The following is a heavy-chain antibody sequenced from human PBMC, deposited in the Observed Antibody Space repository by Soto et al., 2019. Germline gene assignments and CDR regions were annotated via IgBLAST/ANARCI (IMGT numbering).Heavy chain of an antibody. Sequence: SETLSLTCTVSGGSVSGGSYYWSWIRQPPGKGLEWIGYIYYSGSTNYNPSLKSRVTISVDTSKNQFSLKLSSVTAADTAVYYCARDRAYYDFWSGYYTSYGMDVWGQGTTVTVSS. D-gene: IGHD3-3*01. V-gene: IGHV4-61*01. CDR1: GGSVSGGSYY. CDR2: IYYSGST. J-gene: IGHJ6*02. CDR3: ARDRAYYDFWSGYYTSYGMDV.